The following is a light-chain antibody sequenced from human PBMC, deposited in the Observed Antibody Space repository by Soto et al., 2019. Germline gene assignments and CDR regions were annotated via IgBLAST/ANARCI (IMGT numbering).Light chain of an antibody. J-gene: IGLJ1*01. CDR3: ATWDDRLNGFYV. CDR2: RNN. CDR1: TSNIGSNY. V-gene: IGLV1-47*01. Sequence: QSVLTQPPSASGTPGQGVTISCSGSTSNIGSNYVYWYQQLPGTAPKLLIYRNNQRPSAVPDRFSGSKSGTSASLAISGLRSDDEADYFCATWDDRLNGFYVFESGTKVTVL.